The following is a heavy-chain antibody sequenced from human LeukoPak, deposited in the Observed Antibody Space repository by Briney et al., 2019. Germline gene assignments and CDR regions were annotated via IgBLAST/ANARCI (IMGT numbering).Heavy chain of an antibody. CDR3: ARDGPAALVDY. D-gene: IGHD2-2*01. Sequence: GGSLRLSCAASGFTFSSYSMNWVRQAPGKGLEWVSSISSSSSYIYYADSVKGRFTTSRDNAKNSQYLQMNSLRVEDTAVYYCARDGPAALVDYWGQGTLVTVSS. J-gene: IGHJ4*02. CDR2: ISSSSSYI. CDR1: GFTFSSYS. V-gene: IGHV3-21*01.